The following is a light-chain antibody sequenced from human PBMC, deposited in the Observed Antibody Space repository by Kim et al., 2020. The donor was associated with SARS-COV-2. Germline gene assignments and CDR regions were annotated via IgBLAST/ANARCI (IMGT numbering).Light chain of an antibody. V-gene: IGLV3-1*01. CDR2: QDT. CDR1: KLGDKY. J-gene: IGLJ1*01. CDR3: QAWVAGYV. Sequence: VSLSPGQTASINCSGDKLGDKYVCWYQQKPGQSPVLVIYQDTKRPSGIPERFSGSNSGNTATLTISGTQAMDEADYYCQAWVAGYVFGSGTKVTVL.